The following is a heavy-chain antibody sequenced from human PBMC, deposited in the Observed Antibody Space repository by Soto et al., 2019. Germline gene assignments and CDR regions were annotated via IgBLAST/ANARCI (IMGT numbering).Heavy chain of an antibody. V-gene: IGHV3-23*01. Sequence: PGGSLRLSCAASGFIFENFGMSWVRQAPVKGLEWISSISGSGFKKYYADSVKGRFTISRDNSKSTVYLELNNLSAEDTAVYYCASGYSSSWSPGYWGQGTLVTVSS. CDR2: ISGSGFKK. J-gene: IGHJ4*02. CDR1: GFIFENFG. CDR3: ASGYSSSWSPGY. D-gene: IGHD6-13*01.